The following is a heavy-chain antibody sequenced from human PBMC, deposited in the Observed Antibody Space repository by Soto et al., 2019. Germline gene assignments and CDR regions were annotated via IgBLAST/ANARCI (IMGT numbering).Heavy chain of an antibody. CDR3: ARVIPRAVAGQYNWFDP. J-gene: IGHJ5*02. CDR1: GGTFSSYA. V-gene: IGHV1-69*13. CDR2: IIPIFGTA. Sequence: GASVKVSCKASGGTFSSYAISWVRQAPGQGLEWKGGIIPIFGTANYAQKFQGRVTITADESTSTAYMGLSSLRSEDTAVYYCARVIPRAVAGQYNWFDPWGQGTLVTVSS. D-gene: IGHD6-19*01.